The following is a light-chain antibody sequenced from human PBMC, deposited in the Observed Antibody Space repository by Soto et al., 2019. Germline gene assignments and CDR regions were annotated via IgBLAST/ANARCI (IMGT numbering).Light chain of an antibody. CDR2: DAS. V-gene: IGKV3-11*01. J-gene: IGKJ4*01. Sequence: IVLTQSPATLSVSPGERATLSCRASESVSNHLAWYQQKPGQAPRLLIYDASNRATGIPARFSGSGSGTDFTLTISSLEPEDFAVYYCQQRSNWPPPLTFGGGTKVDIK. CDR3: QQRSNWPPPLT. CDR1: ESVSNH.